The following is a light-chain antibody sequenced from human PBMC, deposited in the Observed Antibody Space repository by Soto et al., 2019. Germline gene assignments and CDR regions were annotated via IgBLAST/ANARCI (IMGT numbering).Light chain of an antibody. V-gene: IGKV1-39*01. CDR1: QSIYSS. CDR2: AAS. Sequence: DIQMPPSPSSLSASVGDRVTSTCRSRQSIYSSLTWYHQKPGKAPKLQIYAASNLQSGVPSRFSGRGSGTDFTLSISSLQPEDFATYYCQHSYRAPYTFVQGNKLEI. J-gene: IGKJ2*01. CDR3: QHSYRAPYT.